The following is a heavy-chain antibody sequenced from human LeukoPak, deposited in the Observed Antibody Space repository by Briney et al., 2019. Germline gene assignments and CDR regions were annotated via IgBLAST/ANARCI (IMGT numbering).Heavy chain of an antibody. Sequence: PGRSLRLSGAASGFTFSNYGMHWVRQAPGKGLEWVAVIWSDGSNKYYADSVRGRFTISRDNSKNTLYLQMNSLRAEDTAVYYCARVTMVAAASYNWFVPWGQGTLVTVSS. CDR1: GFTFSNYG. J-gene: IGHJ5*02. CDR2: IWSDGSNK. V-gene: IGHV3-33*01. D-gene: IGHD2-15*01. CDR3: ARVTMVAAASYNWFVP.